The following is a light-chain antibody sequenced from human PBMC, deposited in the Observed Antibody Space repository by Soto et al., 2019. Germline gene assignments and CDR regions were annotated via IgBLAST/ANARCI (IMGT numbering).Light chain of an antibody. CDR1: QDIRNF. CDR2: AAS. CDR3: QKYSSVPV. Sequence: DIQMTQSPPSRSASLGNRVTITCRASQDIRNFVAWYQQKPGKAPKLLIYAASTLQSGVPSRFSGSGSGTDFTLTINSLQPEDVATYSCQKYSSVPVFGPGTKVEIK. J-gene: IGKJ3*01. V-gene: IGKV1-27*01.